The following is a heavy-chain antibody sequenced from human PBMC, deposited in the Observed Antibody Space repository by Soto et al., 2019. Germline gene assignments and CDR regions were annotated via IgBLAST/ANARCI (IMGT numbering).Heavy chain of an antibody. CDR3: ARDLSYGSGEF. J-gene: IGHJ4*02. V-gene: IGHV3-33*01. CDR2: IWHDGSKK. D-gene: IGHD3-10*01. Sequence: GGSLRLSCAASGFTFSSYGFHWVRQAPGKGLEWVAAIWHDGSKKYYGDSVRDRFGISRDDSKNTLYLQMSTLRVEDTAMYYCARDLSYGSGEFWGQGTLVTVSS. CDR1: GFTFSSYG.